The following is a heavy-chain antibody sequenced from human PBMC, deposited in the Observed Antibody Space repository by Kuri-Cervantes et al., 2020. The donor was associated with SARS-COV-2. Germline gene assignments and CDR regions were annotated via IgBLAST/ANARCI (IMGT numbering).Heavy chain of an antibody. CDR3: ARDSSGTDCNVIVYALSD. CDR2: IIPMFGTA. Sequence: SVKVSCKASGDSFSSYSFNWVRQAPGQGLKWMGGIIPMFGTADYAQKFQGRVTITADESTSTVYMELTSLRSDDTAMYYCARDSSGTDCNVIVYALSDWGQGTLVTVSS. V-gene: IGHV1-69*13. CDR1: GDSFSSYS. J-gene: IGHJ4*02. D-gene: IGHD2-8*01.